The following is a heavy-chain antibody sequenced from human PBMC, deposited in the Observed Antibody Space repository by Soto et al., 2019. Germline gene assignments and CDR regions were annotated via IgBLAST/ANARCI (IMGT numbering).Heavy chain of an antibody. J-gene: IGHJ4*02. D-gene: IGHD2-21*02. CDR2: INPSGGRT. Sequence: QVQLVQSGAEGKEPGASVKVSCKASGYILSSYNMNWVRQAPGQGLEWMGIINPSGGRTSYAQKFQDRVSMTRDTSTNTVYMELSSLRSDDTAVYYCARSYCAADCPRRDFDYWGQGTLVTVSS. V-gene: IGHV1-46*01. CDR3: ARSYCAADCPRRDFDY. CDR1: GYILSSYN.